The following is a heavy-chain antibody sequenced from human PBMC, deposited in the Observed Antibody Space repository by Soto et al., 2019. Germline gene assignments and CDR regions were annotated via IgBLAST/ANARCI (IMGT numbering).Heavy chain of an antibody. CDR2: IYPGDSDT. J-gene: IGHJ6*02. Sequence: GESLKISCKGSGYSFTSYWIGWVRQMPGKGLEWMGIIYPGDSDTRYSPSFQGQVPISADKSISTAYLRWSSLKASDTAMYYCAGGPQTRYCSGGSCSPSDSYYYYYGMDVWGQGTTVTVSS. CDR3: AGGPQTRYCSGGSCSPSDSYYYYYGMDV. V-gene: IGHV5-51*01. CDR1: GYSFTSYW. D-gene: IGHD2-15*01.